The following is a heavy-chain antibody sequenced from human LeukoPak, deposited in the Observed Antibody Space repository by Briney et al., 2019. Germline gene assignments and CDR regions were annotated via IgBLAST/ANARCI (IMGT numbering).Heavy chain of an antibody. CDR3: ARYARSWTSFDY. D-gene: IGHD6-13*01. CDR1: GGSISSGGYY. CDR2: IYTSGST. Sequence: SETLSLTCTVSGGSISSGGYYWSWIRQPAGKGLEWIGRIYTSGSTNYNPSLKSRVTISADTPKNQFSLKLSSVTAADTAVYYCARYARSWTSFDYWGQGTLVTVSS. V-gene: IGHV4-61*02. J-gene: IGHJ4*02.